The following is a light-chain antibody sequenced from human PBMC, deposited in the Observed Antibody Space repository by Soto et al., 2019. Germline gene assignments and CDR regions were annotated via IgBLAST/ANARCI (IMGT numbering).Light chain of an antibody. J-gene: IGLJ2*01. Sequence: SSELTQPPSVSVAPGKTARITCGGNNIGSKSGHWYQQKPGQAPVLVIYYDSDRPSGIPERFAGSNSGNTATLTISRVEAGDEADYYCQVWDNTGDHVVFGGGTKLTVL. V-gene: IGLV3-21*04. CDR3: QVWDNTGDHVV. CDR1: NIGSKS. CDR2: YDS.